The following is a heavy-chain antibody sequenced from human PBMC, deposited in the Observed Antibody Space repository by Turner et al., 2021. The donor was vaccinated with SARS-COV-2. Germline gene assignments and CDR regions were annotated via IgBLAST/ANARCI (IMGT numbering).Heavy chain of an antibody. Sequence: QVQLQDSGPGLVKPSETLSLTCTVSDGSISSSHWSWIRQPAGKGLEWIGRIYTSDLTTYNPYLKSRVTMSVEKSKNQFSLRLTSVTAADTAVYYCARDRKYITGRSVLYYFDHWGPGTLVTVSS. V-gene: IGHV4-4*07. D-gene: IGHD6-19*01. CDR3: ARDRKYITGRSVLYYFDH. CDR2: IYTSDLT. CDR1: DGSISSSH. J-gene: IGHJ4*02.